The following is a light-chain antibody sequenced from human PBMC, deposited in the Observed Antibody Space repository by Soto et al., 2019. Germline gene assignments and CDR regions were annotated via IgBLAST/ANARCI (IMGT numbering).Light chain of an antibody. V-gene: IGKV1-5*03. Sequence: DIQMTQSHSTLSASVGDRVTITCRASQSISSWLAWYQQKPGKAPKLLIYKASSLESGVPSRFSGSGSGTEFPLAISSLQPDDFATYYCQQYNSDSRTFGQGTKVEIK. CDR1: QSISSW. CDR2: KAS. J-gene: IGKJ1*01. CDR3: QQYNSDSRT.